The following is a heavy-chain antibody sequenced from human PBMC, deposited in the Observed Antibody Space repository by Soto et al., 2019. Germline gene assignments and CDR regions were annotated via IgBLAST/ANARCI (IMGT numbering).Heavy chain of an antibody. CDR2: IYYSGST. Sequence: SETLSLTCTVSGGSISSGGYYWSWTRQHPGKGLEWIGYIYYSGSTYYNPSLKSRVTISVDTSKNQFSLKLSSVTAADTAVYYCARAVRAVAAVGTIDPWGQGTLVTVSS. CDR1: GGSISSGGYY. CDR3: ARAVRAVAAVGTIDP. V-gene: IGHV4-31*03. J-gene: IGHJ5*02. D-gene: IGHD6-19*01.